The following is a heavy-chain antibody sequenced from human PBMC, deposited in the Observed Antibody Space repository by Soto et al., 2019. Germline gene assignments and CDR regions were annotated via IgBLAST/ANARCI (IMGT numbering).Heavy chain of an antibody. CDR2: INHSGST. CDR1: GGSFSAYY. J-gene: IGHJ4*02. Sequence: SETLSLTCAVYGGSFSAYYWSWIRQPPGKGLEWIGEINHSGSTNYSPSLKSRVTLSVDTSKNQFSLKLSSVTAADTAVYYCARGDQCSSTHCYPYYLDYWSQGTLVTVSS. D-gene: IGHD2-2*01. CDR3: ARGDQCSSTHCYPYYLDY. V-gene: IGHV4-34*01.